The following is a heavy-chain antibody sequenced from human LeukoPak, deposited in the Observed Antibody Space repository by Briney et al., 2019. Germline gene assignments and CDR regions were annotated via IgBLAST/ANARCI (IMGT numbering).Heavy chain of an antibody. V-gene: IGHV4-30-2*01. CDR3: ARVGWGSFSEIDY. Sequence: PSETLSLTCTVSGDSISSGGYYWSWIRQPPGKGLEWIGYIYHSGSTYYNPSLKSRVTMSVDRSNNQFSLKLTSVTAADTAVYYCARVGWGSFSEIDYWGQGTLVTVSS. J-gene: IGHJ4*02. D-gene: IGHD6-19*01. CDR1: GDSISSGGYY. CDR2: IYHSGST.